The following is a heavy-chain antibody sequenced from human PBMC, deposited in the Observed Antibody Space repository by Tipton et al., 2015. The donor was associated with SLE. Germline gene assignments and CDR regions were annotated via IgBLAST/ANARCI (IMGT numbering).Heavy chain of an antibody. CDR2: IYHSGST. CDR3: ARDYPVQYYDFWSGTVGYYGMDV. CDR1: GGSISTTTYF. Sequence: TLSLTCTVSGGSISTTTYFWGWVRQPPGKGLEWIGSIYHSGSTYYNPSLKSRATISVDTSKNQFSLKLRSVTAADTAVYYCARDYPVQYYDFWSGTVGYYGMDVWGQGTTVTVSS. J-gene: IGHJ6*02. D-gene: IGHD3-3*01. V-gene: IGHV4-39*07.